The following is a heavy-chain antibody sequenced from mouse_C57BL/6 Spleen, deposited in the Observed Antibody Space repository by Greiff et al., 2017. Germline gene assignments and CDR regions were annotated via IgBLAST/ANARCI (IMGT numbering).Heavy chain of an antibody. CDR2: IRLKSDNYAT. CDR1: GFTFSNYW. J-gene: IGHJ2*01. Sequence: EVHLVESGGGLVQPGGSLKLSCAASGFTFSNYWMNWVRQPPEKGLEWVAQIRLKSDNYATDYPASVKGRFTISRDDSKSSVYLQMNNLRAEDTGIYYYTSSSYFDYWGQGTTLTVSS. V-gene: IGHV6-3*01. D-gene: IGHD1-1*01. CDR3: TSSSYFDY.